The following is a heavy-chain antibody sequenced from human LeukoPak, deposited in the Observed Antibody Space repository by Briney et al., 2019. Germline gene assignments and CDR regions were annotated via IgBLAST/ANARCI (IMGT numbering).Heavy chain of an antibody. J-gene: IGHJ4*02. V-gene: IGHV4-59*01. D-gene: IGHD2-15*01. CDR3: GRTCPPVY. CDR2: IHNSGNI. CDR1: GGSISSYY. Sequence: SETLSLTCTVSGGSISSYYWSWLRQPPGKGLEWIGYIHNSGNINYNPSLKSRVTMSLDTSKNQISLKLNSVTAADTAVYCSGRTCPPVYWGQGTLVTVSS.